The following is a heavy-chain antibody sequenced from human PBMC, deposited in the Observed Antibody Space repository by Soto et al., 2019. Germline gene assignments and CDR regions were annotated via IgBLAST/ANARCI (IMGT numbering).Heavy chain of an antibody. CDR3: ARTYSSSWSPFDY. V-gene: IGHV4-34*01. CDR2: INHSEGT. Sequence: QVQLQQWGAGLLKPSETLSLTCAAHGGSFSGYYWSWIRQPPGKGPEWIGEINHSEGTNYHPSHKSRVTISLDTSKNQFSLKLSSVTAADTAVYYCARTYSSSWSPFDYWGQGTLVTVSS. CDR1: GGSFSGYY. J-gene: IGHJ4*02. D-gene: IGHD6-13*01.